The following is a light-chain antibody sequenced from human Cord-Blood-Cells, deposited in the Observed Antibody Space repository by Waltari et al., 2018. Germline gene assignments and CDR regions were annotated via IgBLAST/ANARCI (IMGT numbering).Light chain of an antibody. CDR1: QSFSSY. J-gene: IGKJ1*01. V-gene: IGKV3-11*01. CDR3: QQRSNWPRT. CDR2: DAS. Sequence: EIVLTQSPATLSLSPGERATLSFRASQSFSSYLAWYQQKPGQAPRLLIYDASNRATGIPARFSVSGSGTDFTLTISSLEPEDFAVYYCQQRSNWPRTFGQGTKVEIK.